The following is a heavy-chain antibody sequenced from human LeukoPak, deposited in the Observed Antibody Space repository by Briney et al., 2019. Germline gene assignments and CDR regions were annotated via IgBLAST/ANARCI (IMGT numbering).Heavy chain of an antibody. Sequence: GGSLRLSCAASGFTFSSYGMSWVRQAPGKGLEWVSAISGSGGSTYYADSVKGRFTISRDNSKNTLYLQMNSLRAEDMALYYCAKGYSSSWYYYAFDIWGQGTMVTVSS. CDR1: GFTFSSYG. CDR3: AKGYSSSWYYYAFDI. D-gene: IGHD6-13*01. V-gene: IGHV3-23*01. CDR2: ISGSGGST. J-gene: IGHJ3*02.